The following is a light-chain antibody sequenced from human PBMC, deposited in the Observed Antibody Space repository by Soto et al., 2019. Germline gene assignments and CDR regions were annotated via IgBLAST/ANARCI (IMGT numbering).Light chain of an antibody. CDR1: QSVSSY. CDR2: DAS. J-gene: IGKJ1*01. V-gene: IGKV3-11*01. CDR3: QQRSNWPQVT. Sequence: EIVLIQSPATLSLSPGERATLSCRASQSVSSYLAWYQQKPGQAPRLLIYDASNRATGIPARFSGSGSGTDFTLTISSREPEDVAVYYCQQRSNWPQVTFGQGTKVEIK.